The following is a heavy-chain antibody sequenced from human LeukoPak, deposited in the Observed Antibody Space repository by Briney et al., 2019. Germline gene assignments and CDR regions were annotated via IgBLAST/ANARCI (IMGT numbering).Heavy chain of an antibody. Sequence: PGGSLKLSCAASGFTFSSYGMHWVRQAPGKGLEWVALIWYDGSNRYYADSVKGRFTISRDNSKNTLYVQMNSLRAEDTAVYYCARRADDAFDIWGQGTMVTVSS. J-gene: IGHJ3*02. V-gene: IGHV3-33*08. CDR1: GFTFSSYG. CDR2: IWYDGSNR. CDR3: ARRADDAFDI.